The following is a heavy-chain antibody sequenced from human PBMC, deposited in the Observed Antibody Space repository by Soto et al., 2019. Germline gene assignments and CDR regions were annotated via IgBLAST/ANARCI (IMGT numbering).Heavy chain of an antibody. CDR2: ISAYNGNT. V-gene: IGHV1-18*01. J-gene: IGHJ5*02. D-gene: IGHD3-22*01. CDR1: GYTFTSYG. CDR3: ARDSRCYPMPLGP. Sequence: SSVKVSCKASGYTFTSYGISWVRQAPGQGLEWMGWISAYNGNTNYAQKLQGRVTMTTDTSTSTAYMELRSLRSDDTAVYYCARDSRCYPMPLGPWGQGTLVNVSS.